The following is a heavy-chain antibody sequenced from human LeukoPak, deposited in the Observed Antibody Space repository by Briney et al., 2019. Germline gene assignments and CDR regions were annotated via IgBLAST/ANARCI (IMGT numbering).Heavy chain of an antibody. CDR2: INHSGST. J-gene: IGHJ5*02. D-gene: IGHD2-2*01. CDR1: GGSFSGYY. Sequence: PSETLSLTCAVYGGSFSGYYWSWIRQPPGTGLEWIGEINHSGSTNYNPSLKSRVTISVDTSKNQFSLKLSSVTAADTAVYYCARGERIVVVPAAIFSWFDPWGQGTLVTVSS. V-gene: IGHV4-34*01. CDR3: ARGERIVVVPAAIFSWFDP.